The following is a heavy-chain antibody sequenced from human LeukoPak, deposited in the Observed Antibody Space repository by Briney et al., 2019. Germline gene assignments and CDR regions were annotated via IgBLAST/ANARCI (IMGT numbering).Heavy chain of an antibody. CDR1: GFTFSCYW. CDR2: INSDGSST. CDR3: ASGTRITMVRGVIPHDC. D-gene: IGHD3-10*01. Sequence: PGGSLRLSCAASGFTFSCYWMHWVRQAPGKGLVWVSRINSDGSSTSYADSVKGRFTISRDNAKNTLYLQMNSLRAEDTAVYYCASGTRITMVRGVIPHDCWGQGTLVTVSS. V-gene: IGHV3-74*01. J-gene: IGHJ4*02.